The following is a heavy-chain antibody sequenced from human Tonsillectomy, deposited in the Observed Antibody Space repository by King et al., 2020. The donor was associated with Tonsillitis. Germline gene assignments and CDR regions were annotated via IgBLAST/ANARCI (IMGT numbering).Heavy chain of an antibody. V-gene: IGHV3-23*04. J-gene: IGHJ3*02. D-gene: IGHD5-24*01. CDR2: ISGSGGST. Sequence: LVESGGGLVQPGGSLRLSCAASGFTFSSYAMSWVRQAPGKGLEWVSAISGSGGSTYYADSVKGRFTISRDNSKNTLYLQMNSLRAEDTAVYYCAKEIKRDGYNCGDDAFDIWGQGTMVTVSS. CDR1: GFTFSSYA. CDR3: AKEIKRDGYNCGDDAFDI.